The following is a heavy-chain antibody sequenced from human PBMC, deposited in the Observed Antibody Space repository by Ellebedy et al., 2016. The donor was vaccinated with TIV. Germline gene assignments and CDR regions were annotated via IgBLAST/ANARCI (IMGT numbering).Heavy chain of an antibody. Sequence: PGGSLRLSCAASGFTFSSYAMSWVRQAPGKGPEWVSTISNTGSRTYYADSVEGRFIISRDNSKRTLYLQMNSLRGEDTAIYYCARGKSGTYIHHAFDYWGQGTLVTVSS. CDR1: GFTFSSYA. CDR2: ISNTGSRT. D-gene: IGHD1-14*01. CDR3: ARGKSGTYIHHAFDY. J-gene: IGHJ4*02. V-gene: IGHV3-23*01.